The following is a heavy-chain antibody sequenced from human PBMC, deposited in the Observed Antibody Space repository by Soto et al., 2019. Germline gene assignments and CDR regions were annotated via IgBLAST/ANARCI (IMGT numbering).Heavy chain of an antibody. CDR3: ARGRQWLGVDY. D-gene: IGHD6-19*01. J-gene: IGHJ4*02. V-gene: IGHV4-34*01. CDR1: GGSFSGYY. CDR2: INHSGST. Sequence: QVQLQQWGAGLLKPSETLSLTCAVYGGSFSGYYWSWIRQPPGKGLEWNGEINHSGSTNYNPSLKSRVTISVDTSKHQFSLKLSSVTAADTAVYYCARGRQWLGVDYWGQGTLVTVSS.